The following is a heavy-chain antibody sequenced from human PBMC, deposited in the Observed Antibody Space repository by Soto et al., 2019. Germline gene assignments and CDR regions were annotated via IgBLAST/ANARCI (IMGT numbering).Heavy chain of an antibody. J-gene: IGHJ3*02. V-gene: IGHV3-7*01. CDR2: IKPDGSEK. CDR1: AFTLSSYW. Sequence: EVQLVESGGGLVQPGGSLRLSCEASAFTLSSYWMSWVRQAPGKGLEWVANIKPDGSEKYDLDSVKGRFTISRDNTKNALYLQMSTVRPEDTAIYYCARDYEFGFDIWGQGTLVTVSS. D-gene: IGHD3-22*01. CDR3: ARDYEFGFDI.